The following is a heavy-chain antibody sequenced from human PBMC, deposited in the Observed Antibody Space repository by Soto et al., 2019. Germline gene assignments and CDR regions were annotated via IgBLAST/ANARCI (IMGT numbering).Heavy chain of an antibody. CDR1: GFSVTDSY. V-gene: IGHV3-53*01. D-gene: IGHD5-18*01. CDR3: ARDWSKFSYNYPYYYAMDA. Sequence: GGSLRLSCTVSGFSVTDSYINWVRQAPGKGLEWVSILYSSGTTYYADSVRGRFTVSRDDSKNTLFLHMNSLRADDTAVYYCARDWSKFSYNYPYYYAMDAWGQGTTVTVSS. J-gene: IGHJ6*02. CDR2: LYSSGTT.